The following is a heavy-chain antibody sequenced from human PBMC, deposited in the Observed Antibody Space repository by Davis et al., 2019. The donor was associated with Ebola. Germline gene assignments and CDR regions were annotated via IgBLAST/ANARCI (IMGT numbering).Heavy chain of an antibody. J-gene: IGHJ4*02. V-gene: IGHV3-30*03. CDR3: ARSTVMDY. CDR1: GFTFSNYG. CDR2: ISYDGSYK. D-gene: IGHD4-17*01. Sequence: PGGSLRLSCAASGFTFSNYGMHWVRQAPGKGLEWVALISYDGSYKYYADSVKGRFTISRDNSKNTLYLQMNSLRAEDTAVYYCARSTVMDYWGQGTLVTVSS.